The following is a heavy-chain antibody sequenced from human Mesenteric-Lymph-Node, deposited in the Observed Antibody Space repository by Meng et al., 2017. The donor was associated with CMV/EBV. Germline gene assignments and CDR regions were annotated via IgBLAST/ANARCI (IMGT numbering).Heavy chain of an antibody. CDR1: GFTFSSYW. CDR2: IKQDGSEK. CDR3: ARDIIVVVPAAVPIRYYYYGMDV. D-gene: IGHD2-2*02. V-gene: IGHV3-7*01. Sequence: GGSLRLSCAASGFTFSSYWMSWVRQAPGKGLEWVANIKQDGSEKYYVDSVKGRFTISRDNAKNSLYLQMNSLRAEDTAVYYCARDIIVVVPAAVPIRYYYYGMDVWGQGTTVTVSS. J-gene: IGHJ6*02.